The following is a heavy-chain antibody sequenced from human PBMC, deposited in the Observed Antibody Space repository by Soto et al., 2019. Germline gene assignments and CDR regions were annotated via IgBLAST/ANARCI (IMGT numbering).Heavy chain of an antibody. J-gene: IGHJ4*02. CDR2: IIPIFGTA. CDR1: GDTFSSYA. D-gene: IGHD3-10*01. V-gene: IGHV1-69*13. CDR3: AMVITSYASYPGFDY. Sequence: PSVKVSFKASGDTFSSYAISWVRQAPGQGLEWMGGIIPIFGTANYAQKFQGRVTITADESTSTAYMELSSLRSEDTAVYYCAMVITSYASYPGFDYWGQGTLVTVS.